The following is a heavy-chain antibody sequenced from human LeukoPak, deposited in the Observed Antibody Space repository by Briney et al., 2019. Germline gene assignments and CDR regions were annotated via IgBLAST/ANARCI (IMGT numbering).Heavy chain of an antibody. CDR3: ARWGLGPSFDY. J-gene: IGHJ4*02. CDR2: ISGSGGGT. CDR1: VFTFHNYA. Sequence: GGSLRLSCVASVFTFHNYAMTWVRQAPGKGLEWVSLISGSGGGTYYTDSVKGRFTISRDNAKKSVSLQMNSLRADDTAVYYCARWGLGPSFDYWGQGNLVTVAS. D-gene: IGHD1-26*01. V-gene: IGHV3-23*01.